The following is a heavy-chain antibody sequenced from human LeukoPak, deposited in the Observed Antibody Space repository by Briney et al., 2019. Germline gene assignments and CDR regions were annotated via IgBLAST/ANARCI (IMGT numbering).Heavy chain of an antibody. D-gene: IGHD1-26*01. J-gene: IGHJ4*02. CDR2: INHSGST. Sequence: SETLSLTCAVYGGSFSGYYWSWIRQPPGKGLEWIGEINHSGSTNYSPSLKSRVTISVDTSKNQFSLKLSSVTAADTAVYYCARFLMGATPTDYWGQGTLVTVSS. V-gene: IGHV4-34*01. CDR1: GGSFSGYY. CDR3: ARFLMGATPTDY.